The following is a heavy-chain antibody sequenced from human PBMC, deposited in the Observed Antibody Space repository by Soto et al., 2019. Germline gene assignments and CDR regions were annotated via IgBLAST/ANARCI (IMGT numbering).Heavy chain of an antibody. CDR1: GFTFSNAW. V-gene: IGHV3-15*01. J-gene: IGHJ6*02. CDR2: IKSKTDGGTT. CDR3: TTEYDFWSGYGMDV. Sequence: PGGSLRLSCAASGFTFSNAWMSWVRQAPGKGLEWVGRIKSKTDGGTTDYAAPVKGRFTISRDDSKNTLYLQMNSLKTEDAAVYYCTTEYDFWSGYGMDVWGQGKXVTVSS. D-gene: IGHD3-3*01.